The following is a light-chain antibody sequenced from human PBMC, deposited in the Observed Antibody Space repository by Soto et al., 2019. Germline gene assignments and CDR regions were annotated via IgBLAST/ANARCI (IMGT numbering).Light chain of an antibody. CDR2: DTS. V-gene: IGKV3-11*01. J-gene: IGKJ3*01. Sequence: EIVLTQSPATLSLSPGEGATLSCRASQSISKYLVWYQQKPGQAPRVLIYDTSKRATGIPARFSGTGSWTDFTLTISSLEPEDFAVYYCQQRSDSPVTFGPGTRVDI. CDR3: QQRSDSPVT. CDR1: QSISKY.